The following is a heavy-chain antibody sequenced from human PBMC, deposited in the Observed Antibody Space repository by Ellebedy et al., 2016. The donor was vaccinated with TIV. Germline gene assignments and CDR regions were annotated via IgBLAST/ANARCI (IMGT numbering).Heavy chain of an antibody. CDR1: GFAFDDDW. V-gene: IGHV3-7*03. CDR3: TRGGAYSIWYWRN. Sequence: GESLKISCAAFGFAFDDDWMTWVRQVQGKGLEWVANIQKHGDKKYYLDSVKGRFTISREDRKRLLYLDMSSLTADDTAVYYCTRGGAYSIWYWRNWGQGTRVTVSS. CDR2: IQKHGDKK. J-gene: IGHJ4*02. D-gene: IGHD3-3*02.